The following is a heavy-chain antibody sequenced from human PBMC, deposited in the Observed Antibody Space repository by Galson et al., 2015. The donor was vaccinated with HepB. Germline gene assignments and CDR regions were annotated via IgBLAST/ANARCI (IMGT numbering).Heavy chain of an antibody. D-gene: IGHD5-12*01. Sequence: SLRLSCAASGFTFSVYAMTWVRQAPGKGLEWVSSISGTGDSTFYADSVKGRFTISRDNSRNTVYLQMNSLRAEDTAIYYCARGYSKSWFSGLGYWGQGTLVTVSS. CDR3: ARGYSKSWFSGLGY. CDR1: GFTFSVYA. CDR2: ISGTGDST. V-gene: IGHV3-23*01. J-gene: IGHJ4*02.